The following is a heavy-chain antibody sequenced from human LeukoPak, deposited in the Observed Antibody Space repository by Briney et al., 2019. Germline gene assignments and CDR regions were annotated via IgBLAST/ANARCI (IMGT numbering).Heavy chain of an antibody. Sequence: SETLSLTCAVYDGSFSGYYCSWIRQPPGKGLEWIGEINHSGSANYNPSLKSRVTIFLDTSKNQFSLKLSSVTAADTAVYYCARVSGYDWESFYDYWGQGTLVTVSS. J-gene: IGHJ4*02. V-gene: IGHV4-34*01. D-gene: IGHD5-12*01. CDR2: INHSGSA. CDR3: ARVSGYDWESFYDY. CDR1: DGSFSGYY.